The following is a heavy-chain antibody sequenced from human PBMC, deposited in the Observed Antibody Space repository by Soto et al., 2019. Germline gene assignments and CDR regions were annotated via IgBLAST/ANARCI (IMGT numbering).Heavy chain of an antibody. V-gene: IGHV3-23*01. CDR2: ISSGGTTT. CDR1: GFSFSTHA. CDR3: AKEGGSIGGWFGRKFDS. J-gene: IGHJ4*02. D-gene: IGHD3-16*01. Sequence: GGSLRLSCAASGFSFSTHAMSWVRQAPGKGLEWVSSISSGGTTTFYAAFVEGRFTISRDKSKNTLYLQMNSLRADDTAVYFCAKEGGSIGGWFGRKFDSWGQGTQVTVSS.